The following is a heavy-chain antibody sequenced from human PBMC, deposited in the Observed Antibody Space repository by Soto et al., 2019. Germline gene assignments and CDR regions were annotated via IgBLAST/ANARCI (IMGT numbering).Heavy chain of an antibody. CDR1: GYTFTSYG. Sequence: ASVKVSCKASGYTFTSYGISWVRQAPGQGLEWMGWISAYNGNTNYAQKLQGRVTMTTDTSTSTAYMELRSLRSDDTAVYYCARDVGPNYYGSGSLRFDPWGQGTLVTVYS. CDR2: ISAYNGNT. J-gene: IGHJ5*02. V-gene: IGHV1-18*04. CDR3: ARDVGPNYYGSGSLRFDP. D-gene: IGHD3-10*01.